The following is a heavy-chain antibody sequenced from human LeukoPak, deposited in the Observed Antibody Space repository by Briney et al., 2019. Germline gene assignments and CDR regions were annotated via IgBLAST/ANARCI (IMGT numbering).Heavy chain of an antibody. CDR2: INGGNGNT. V-gene: IGHV1-3*01. D-gene: IGHD1-14*01. Sequence: ASVKVSCKASGFTFTSSAIHWMRQAPGQRLEWMGWINGGNGNTKFPQNFQGRVTITRDTSASTAYMELSSLRSEDTAMYYCAREKGFRMGFDIWGQGTMVTVSS. CDR1: GFTFTSSA. CDR3: AREKGFRMGFDI. J-gene: IGHJ3*02.